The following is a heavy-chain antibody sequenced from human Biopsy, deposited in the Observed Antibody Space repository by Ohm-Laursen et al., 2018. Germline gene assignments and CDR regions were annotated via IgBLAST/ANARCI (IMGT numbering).Heavy chain of an antibody. CDR3: ARQGEWEHFADY. CDR2: IHYSGTT. D-gene: IGHD1-26*01. CDR1: GVSISSTTYY. V-gene: IGHV4-39*01. Sequence: GTLSLTCSVSGVSISSTTYYWGWIRQPPGKGLEWIGSIHYSGTTYYHASLRSRVTISVDKSKNHFSLKLTSVTAAETAVYYCARQGEWEHFADYRGQGTLVSVSS. J-gene: IGHJ4*02.